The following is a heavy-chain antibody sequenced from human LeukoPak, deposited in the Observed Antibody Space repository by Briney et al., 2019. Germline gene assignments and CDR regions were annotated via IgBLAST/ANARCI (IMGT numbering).Heavy chain of an antibody. D-gene: IGHD5-24*01. CDR2: VRYDGSNE. CDR1: GFVFSDYG. Sequence: GVSLRLSCAASGFVFSDYGMHWVRQAPGKGLEWVAFVRYDGSNEYYADSVKGRFTISRDNSKNTLYLQMNSLRVEDTAVYSCAKESGDGYHSEGPKYRGLGTLVTVSS. V-gene: IGHV3-30*02. J-gene: IGHJ4*02. CDR3: AKESGDGYHSEGPKY.